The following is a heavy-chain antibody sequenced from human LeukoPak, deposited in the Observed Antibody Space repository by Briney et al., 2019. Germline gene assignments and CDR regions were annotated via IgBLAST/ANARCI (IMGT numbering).Heavy chain of an antibody. CDR3: ASQYYYGSGHFDY. CDR1: GFTVSSNY. J-gene: IGHJ4*02. V-gene: IGHV3-53*01. Sequence: GSLRLSCAASGFTVSSNYMSWVRQAPGKGLEWVSIIYSGGSTYYADSVKGRFTISRDNSKNTLYLQMNSLRAEDTAVYYCASQYYYGSGHFDYWGQGTLVTVSS. D-gene: IGHD3-10*01. CDR2: IYSGGST.